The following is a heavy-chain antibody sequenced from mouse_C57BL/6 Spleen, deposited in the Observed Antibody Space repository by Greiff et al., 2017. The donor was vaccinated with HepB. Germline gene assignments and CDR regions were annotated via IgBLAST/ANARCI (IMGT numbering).Heavy chain of an antibody. CDR1: GYTFTSYW. CDR2: IDPSDSYT. CDR3: ARQIYYGSSSSFDY. D-gene: IGHD1-1*01. J-gene: IGHJ2*01. V-gene: IGHV1-69*01. Sequence: VQLQQPGAELVMPGASVKLSCKASGYTFTSYWMHWVKQRPGQGLEWIGEIDPSDSYTNYNQKFKGKSTLTVDKSSSTAYMQLSSLTSEDSAVYYCARQIYYGSSSSFDYWGQGTTLTVSS.